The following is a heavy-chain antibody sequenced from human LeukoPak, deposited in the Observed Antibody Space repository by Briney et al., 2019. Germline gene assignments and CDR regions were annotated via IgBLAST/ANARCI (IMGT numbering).Heavy chain of an antibody. CDR3: ARVVRGVLTSNWFDP. V-gene: IGHV4-59*01. CDR1: GDSLNTYY. Sequence: SETLSLTFPASGDSLNTYYWTWIRQTPGKELEWIGFVASSGTSNYNPSLKSRVSISIDTSKNQFSLALTSVTPADTAVYYCARVVRGVLTSNWFDPWGQGTLVSVSS. D-gene: IGHD3-10*02. CDR2: VASSGTS. J-gene: IGHJ5*02.